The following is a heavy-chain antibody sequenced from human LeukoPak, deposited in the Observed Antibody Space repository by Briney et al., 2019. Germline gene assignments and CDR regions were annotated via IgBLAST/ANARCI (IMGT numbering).Heavy chain of an antibody. V-gene: IGHV3-23*01. J-gene: IGHJ4*02. Sequence: GGSLRLSCAAPGFTFSSYAMSWVRQAPGKGLEWVSAISGSGGSTYYADSVKGRFTISRDNSKNTLYLQMNSLRAEDTAVYYCAKYQLLTKFSLDYWGQGTLVTVSS. CDR3: AKYQLLTKFSLDY. CDR2: ISGSGGST. D-gene: IGHD2-2*01. CDR1: GFTFSSYA.